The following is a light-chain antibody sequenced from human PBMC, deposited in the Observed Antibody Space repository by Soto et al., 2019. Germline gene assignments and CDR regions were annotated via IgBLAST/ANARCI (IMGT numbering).Light chain of an antibody. CDR2: DAS. V-gene: IGKV1-39*01. CDR1: QSISDY. J-gene: IGKJ2*01. CDR3: QQSYTPPHT. Sequence: DIQMTQSPSSLSASVGDRVTITCRASQSISDYLNWYQQEPGKAPKLLMHDASTLEGGVPSRFSGSGSGTDFTLNISSLQPEDFATYFCQQSYTPPHTFGQGTKLEIK.